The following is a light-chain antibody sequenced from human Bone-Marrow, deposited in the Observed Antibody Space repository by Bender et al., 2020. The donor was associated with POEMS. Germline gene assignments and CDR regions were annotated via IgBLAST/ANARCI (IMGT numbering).Light chain of an antibody. V-gene: IGLV2-8*01. Sequence: QSALTQAASVSGSPGQSITISCTGASSDFGPYNLVSWYQHHPGKAPKLMIYEVTKRPSGVPDRFSGSKSGNTASLTVSGLQADDEADYYCSSYAGVNILLFGGGTRLTVL. CDR1: SSDFGPYNL. CDR3: SSYAGVNILL. CDR2: EVT. J-gene: IGLJ2*01.